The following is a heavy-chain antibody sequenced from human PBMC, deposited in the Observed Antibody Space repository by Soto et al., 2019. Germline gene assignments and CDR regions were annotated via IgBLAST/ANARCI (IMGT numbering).Heavy chain of an antibody. V-gene: IGHV1-69*13. Sequence: GASVKVSCKASGGTFSSYAISWVRQAPGQGLEWMGGIIPIFGTANYAQKFQGRVTITADESTSTAYMELSSLRSEDTAVYYCARDTISLRGFDPWGQGTLVTVSS. CDR1: GGTFSSYA. CDR3: ARDTISLRGFDP. CDR2: IIPIFGTA. D-gene: IGHD4-17*01. J-gene: IGHJ5*02.